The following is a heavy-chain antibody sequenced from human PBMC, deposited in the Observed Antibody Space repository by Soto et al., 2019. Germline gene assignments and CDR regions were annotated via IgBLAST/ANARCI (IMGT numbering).Heavy chain of an antibody. CDR3: ARAQMATIYFDY. J-gene: IGHJ4*02. D-gene: IGHD5-12*01. CDR1: GGSISSYY. Sequence: PSETLSLTCTVSGGSISSYYWTWIRQPPGKGLEWIGHIYYSGTIRYSPSLKNRVTISVDASKKQFSLKLSSVTAADTAVYYCARAQMATIYFDYWGQGPLVTVSS. CDR2: IYYSGTI. V-gene: IGHV4-59*01.